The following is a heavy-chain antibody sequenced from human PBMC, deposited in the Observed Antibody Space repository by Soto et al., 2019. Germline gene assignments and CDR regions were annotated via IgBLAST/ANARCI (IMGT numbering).Heavy chain of an antibody. V-gene: IGHV3-30-3*01. CDR3: ARAPDIVLIRAYYYYGMDV. Sequence: WGSMRLAFSASRVTFSSYAMDWVRQAPGKGLEWVAVISYDGSNKYYADSVKGRFTISRDNSKNTLYVQMNSLRPEDTAVYYCARAPDIVLIRAYYYYGMDVWGQGTTVTFS. J-gene: IGHJ6*02. CDR1: RVTFSSYA. D-gene: IGHD2-8*01. CDR2: ISYDGSNK.